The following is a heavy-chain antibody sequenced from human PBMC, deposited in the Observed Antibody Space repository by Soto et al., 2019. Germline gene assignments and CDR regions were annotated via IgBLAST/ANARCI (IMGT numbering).Heavy chain of an antibody. J-gene: IGHJ4*02. CDR2: INAGNGNT. V-gene: IGHV1-3*01. Sequence: ASVKVSCKASGYTFTSYDMHWVRQAPGQRLEWMGWINAGNGNTKYSQKFQGRVTITRDTSASTAYMELSSLRSEDTAVYYCARGRRQQLVMGYYYDYWGQGTLVTVSS. CDR1: GYTFTSYD. CDR3: ARGRRQQLVMGYYYDY. D-gene: IGHD6-13*01.